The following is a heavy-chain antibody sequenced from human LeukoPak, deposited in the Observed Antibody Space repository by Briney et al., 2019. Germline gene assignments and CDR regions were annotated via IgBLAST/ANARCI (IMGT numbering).Heavy chain of an antibody. J-gene: IGHJ4*02. Sequence: PGRSLRLSCAASGFTFSSYGMHWVRQAPGKGLEWVAVIWYDGGNKYYADSVKGRFTISRDNSKNTLYLQMNSLRAEDTAVYYCAKPYSSSWGAFDYWGQGTLVTVSS. CDR2: IWYDGGNK. CDR3: AKPYSSSWGAFDY. D-gene: IGHD6-13*01. V-gene: IGHV3-33*06. CDR1: GFTFSSYG.